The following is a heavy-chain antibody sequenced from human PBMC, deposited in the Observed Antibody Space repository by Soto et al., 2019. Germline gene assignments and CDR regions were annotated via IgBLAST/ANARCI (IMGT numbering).Heavy chain of an antibody. J-gene: IGHJ4*02. V-gene: IGHV4-59*08. D-gene: IGHD4-4*01. CDR2: IYNSGTT. CDR3: ARHRRTTVAKFYIDS. CDR1: GGTISGYY. Sequence: SETLSLTCTVTGGTISGYYWSWIRQAPGKGLEWIAYIYNSGTTNYNPSLKSRVTISEDSSKNQISLKLSSVTAAHPAVYYCARHRRTTVAKFYIDSWGQGALVTVSS.